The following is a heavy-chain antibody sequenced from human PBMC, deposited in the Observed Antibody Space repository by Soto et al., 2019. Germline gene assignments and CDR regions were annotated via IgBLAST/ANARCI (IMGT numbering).Heavy chain of an antibody. D-gene: IGHD4-17*01. V-gene: IGHV1-69*13. J-gene: IGHJ5*02. CDR2: IIPIFGTA. Sequence: AASVKVSCKASGGTFSSYAISWVRQAPGQGLEWMGGIIPIFGTANYAQKFQGRVTITADESTSTAYMELSSLRSEDTAVYYCARRTTVVTPGWFDPWGQGTLVTVSS. CDR1: GGTFSSYA. CDR3: ARRTTVVTPGWFDP.